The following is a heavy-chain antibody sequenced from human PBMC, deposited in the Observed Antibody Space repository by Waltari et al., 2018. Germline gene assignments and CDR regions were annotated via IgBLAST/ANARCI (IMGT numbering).Heavy chain of an antibody. Sequence: QLQLQESGPGLVKPSETLSLTCTVSGGSISSSSYYWGWIRQPPGKGLEWIGSIYYSGSTYYNPSLKSRVTISVDTSKNQFSLKLSSVTAADTAVYYCAALIDFWSGYHYWGQGTLVTVYS. V-gene: IGHV4-39*07. D-gene: IGHD3-3*01. CDR1: GGSISSSSYY. CDR2: IYYSGST. J-gene: IGHJ4*02. CDR3: AALIDFWSGYHY.